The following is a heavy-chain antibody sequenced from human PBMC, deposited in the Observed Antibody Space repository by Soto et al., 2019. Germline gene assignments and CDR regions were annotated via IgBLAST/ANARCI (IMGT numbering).Heavy chain of an antibody. CDR2: IIPIFGST. CDR1: GGTFSSYA. V-gene: IGHV1-69*05. Sequence: GASVKVSCKASGGTFSSYAISWVRQAPGQGLEWMGGIIPIFGSTSYAQKFQGRVTMTRDTSTSTVYMELSSLRSEDTAVYYCARVHRTLKKTPDFDYWGQGTLVTVSS. CDR3: ARVHRTLKKTPDFDY. J-gene: IGHJ4*02.